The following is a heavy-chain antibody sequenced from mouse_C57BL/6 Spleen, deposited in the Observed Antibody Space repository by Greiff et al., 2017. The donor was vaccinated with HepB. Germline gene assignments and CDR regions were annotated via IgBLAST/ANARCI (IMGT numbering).Heavy chain of an antibody. CDR1: GYTFTDYN. CDR2: INPNNGGT. J-gene: IGHJ1*03. V-gene: IGHV1-18*01. Sequence: VQLQQSGPELVKPGASVKIPCKASGYTFTDYNMDWVKQSHGKSLEWIGDINPNNGGTIYNQKFKGKATLTVDKSSSTAYMELRSLTSEDTAVYYCARLGYYGSSLWYFDVWGTGTTGTVSS. D-gene: IGHD1-1*01. CDR3: ARLGYYGSSLWYFDV.